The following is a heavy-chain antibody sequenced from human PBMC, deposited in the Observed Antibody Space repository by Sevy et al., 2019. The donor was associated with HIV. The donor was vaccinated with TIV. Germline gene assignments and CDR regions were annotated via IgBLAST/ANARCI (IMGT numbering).Heavy chain of an antibody. Sequence: GGSLRLSCAASGFTFSSYGMHWVHQAPGKGLEWVAVISYDGSNKYYADSVKGRFTISRDNSKNTLYLQMNSLRAEDTAVYYCAKDIRWDYYGSGSSLGCLDYWGQGTLVTVSS. D-gene: IGHD3-10*01. CDR2: ISYDGSNK. J-gene: IGHJ4*02. CDR3: AKDIRWDYYGSGSSLGCLDY. V-gene: IGHV3-30*18. CDR1: GFTFSSYG.